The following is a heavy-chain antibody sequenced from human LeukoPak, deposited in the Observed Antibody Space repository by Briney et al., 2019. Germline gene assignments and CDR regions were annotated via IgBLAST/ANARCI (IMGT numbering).Heavy chain of an antibody. J-gene: IGHJ6*02. D-gene: IGHD3-3*01. V-gene: IGHV1-18*01. CDR1: GYTFTSYG. CDR3: ARDGDPLESLYYYGMDV. CDR2: ISGYNGNT. Sequence: ASVKVSCKASGYTFTSYGISWVRQAPGQGLEWMGWISGYNGNTDYAQKLQGRVTMTTDTSTSTASMELRSLTSDDTAVYYCARDGDPLESLYYYGMDVWGQGTTVTVSS.